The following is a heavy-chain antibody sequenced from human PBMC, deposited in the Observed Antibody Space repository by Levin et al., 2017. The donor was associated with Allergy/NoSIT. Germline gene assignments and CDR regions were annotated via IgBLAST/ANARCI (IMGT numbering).Heavy chain of an antibody. CDR2: ISGSGGTR. V-gene: IGHV3-23*01. D-gene: IGHD6-13*01. J-gene: IGHJ5*02. Sequence: PSETLSLTCAASGFSFSNYAMSWVRQTPGKGLEWVSAISGSGGTREYADSVKGRFTISRDNSKNTVFLQMKSLRVDDTALYFCARDQSSTWYGGWFDPWGQGTLVTVSS. CDR3: ARDQSSTWYGGWFDP. CDR1: GFSFSNYA.